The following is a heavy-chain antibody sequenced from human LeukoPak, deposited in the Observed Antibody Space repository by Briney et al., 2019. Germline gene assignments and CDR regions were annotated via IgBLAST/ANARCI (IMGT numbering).Heavy chain of an antibody. J-gene: IGHJ4*02. Sequence: SVKVSCKASGGTFSSYAISWVRPAPGQGLEWMGGIIPIFGTANYAQKFQGRVTITADESTSTAYMELSSLRSEDTAVNYCARADYGDYQFDYWGQGTLVTVSS. CDR3: ARADYGDYQFDY. D-gene: IGHD4-17*01. CDR1: GGTFSSYA. V-gene: IGHV1-69*13. CDR2: IIPIFGTA.